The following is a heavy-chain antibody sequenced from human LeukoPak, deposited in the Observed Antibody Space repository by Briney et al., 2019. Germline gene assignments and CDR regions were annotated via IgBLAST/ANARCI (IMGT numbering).Heavy chain of an antibody. V-gene: IGHV1-24*01. CDR1: GYTLREFS. D-gene: IGHD3-10*01. CDR3: ATEGRYGSGTYYLTY. J-gene: IGHJ4*02. Sequence: ASVKVSCKVSGYTLREFSMHWVRQAPGKGLVWLQGFDPEHGKTVYAQRFQGRVTMTEDTTGEAAYMELGRLRSDDTAVYYCATEGRYGSGTYYLTYWGQGTLLTVSS. CDR2: FDPEHGKT.